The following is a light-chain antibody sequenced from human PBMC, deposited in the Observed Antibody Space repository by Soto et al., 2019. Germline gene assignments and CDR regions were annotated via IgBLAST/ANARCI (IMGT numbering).Light chain of an antibody. V-gene: IGLV2-23*01. J-gene: IGLJ2*01. CDR2: EGS. CDR3: CSYAGSVV. Sequence: QSALTQPASVSGAPGQSITISCTGTSSDVGSYNLVSWYQQHPGKAPKLMIYEGSKRPSGVSNRFSGSKSGNTASLTISGLQAEDEAAYYCCSYAGSVVFGGGTKLTVL. CDR1: SSDVGSYNL.